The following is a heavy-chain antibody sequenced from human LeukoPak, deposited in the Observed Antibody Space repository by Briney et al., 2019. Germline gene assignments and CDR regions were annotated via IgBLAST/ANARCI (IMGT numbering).Heavy chain of an antibody. CDR3: ARDPQLIRFLEWLPQLLTFDY. Sequence: ASVDVSCNASGYTFTSYYMHWVRQAPGQGLEWVGIINPKCDSKRYAHEFQGRDTITRDTSTSTLHVALSSLRYEDTGVYYCARDPQLIRFLEWLPQLLTFDYRGEGTLVTVSS. CDR1: GYTFTSYY. V-gene: IGHV1-46*01. J-gene: IGHJ4*02. CDR2: INPKCDSK. D-gene: IGHD3-3*01.